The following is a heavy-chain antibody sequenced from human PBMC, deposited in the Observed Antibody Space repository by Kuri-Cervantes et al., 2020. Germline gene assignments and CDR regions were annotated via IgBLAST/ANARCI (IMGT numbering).Heavy chain of an antibody. CDR3: ARATYYYDSSGYYNFDY. CDR2: IIPIFGTA. Sequence: SVKVSCKASGGTFSSYAISWVRQAPGQGLEWMGGIIPIFGTANYAQKFQGRVTITTDESTSTAYMEPSSLRSEDTAVYYCARATYYYDSSGYYNFDYWGQGTLVTVSS. D-gene: IGHD3-22*01. J-gene: IGHJ4*02. CDR1: GGTFSSYA. V-gene: IGHV1-69*05.